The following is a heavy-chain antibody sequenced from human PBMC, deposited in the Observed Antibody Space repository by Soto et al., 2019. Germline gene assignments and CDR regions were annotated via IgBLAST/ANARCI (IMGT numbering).Heavy chain of an antibody. CDR3: ARGRYCLTGRCFPNWFDS. CDR2: IYKSATT. V-gene: IGHV4-30-4*01. D-gene: IGHD2-15*01. J-gene: IGHJ5*01. CDR1: GDSISTVDYF. Sequence: QVQLLESGPGLVKPSQTLSLTCSVSGDSISTVDYFWAWIRQPPGQALEYIGYIYKSATTYYNPSSESPVAISLDTSKSQFSLNVTSVTAADTAVYFCARGRYCLTGRCFPNWFDSWGQGTLVTVSS.